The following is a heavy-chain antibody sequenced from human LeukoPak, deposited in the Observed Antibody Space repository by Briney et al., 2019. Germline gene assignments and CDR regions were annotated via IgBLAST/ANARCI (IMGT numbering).Heavy chain of an antibody. D-gene: IGHD2-2*01. CDR3: VKGDVAVLPAAMFGRGGGFDY. J-gene: IGHJ4*02. CDR1: GFTFSSCA. V-gene: IGHV3-64D*06. Sequence: GGSLRLSCSASGFTFSSCAMHWVRQAPGKGLEYVSAISSNGDSTYYADSVKGRFAISRDNSKNTLYLQMSSLRAEDTAMYYCVKGDVAVLPAAMFGRGGGFDYWGQGTLVTVSS. CDR2: ISSNGDST.